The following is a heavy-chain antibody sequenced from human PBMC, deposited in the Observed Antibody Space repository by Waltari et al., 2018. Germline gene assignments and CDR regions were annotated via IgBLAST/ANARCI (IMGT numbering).Heavy chain of an antibody. CDR2: IYTAGST. CDR1: GFSVGANY. Sequence: EVELVESGGGLVRPGGSLRLSGSAPGFSVGANYMSWVRQAPGQGLEWVAAIYTAGSTYHTDSVKGRFTISRDISENKLYLQMNDLRAEDTAVYFCALWRFGPDRLDYWGQGTLVTVSS. V-gene: IGHV3-66*01. D-gene: IGHD3-10*01. CDR3: ALWRFGPDRLDY. J-gene: IGHJ4*02.